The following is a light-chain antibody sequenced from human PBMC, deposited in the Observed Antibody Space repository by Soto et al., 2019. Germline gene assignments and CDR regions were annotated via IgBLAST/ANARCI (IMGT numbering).Light chain of an antibody. CDR1: GSNIGSNT. Sequence: QAVVTQPPSVSGTPGQRVTISCSGSGSNIGSNTVNWYQQLPGTAPKLLIYSNNQRPSGVPDRFSGSKSGTSASLAISGLQAEDEADYYCATWDDSLNVVFGGGTKLTVL. V-gene: IGLV1-44*01. CDR3: ATWDDSLNVV. CDR2: SNN. J-gene: IGLJ2*01.